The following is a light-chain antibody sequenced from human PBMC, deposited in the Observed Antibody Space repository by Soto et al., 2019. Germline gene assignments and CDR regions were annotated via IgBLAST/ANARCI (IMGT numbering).Light chain of an antibody. CDR1: QRVLYSSNNKNY. J-gene: IGKJ4*01. CDR2: WAS. V-gene: IGKV4-1*01. CDR3: QQYYSTPLT. Sequence: DILMTQSPDSLAVSLGERATINCKSSQRVLYSSNNKNYLAWYQHKPGQPPKPLIFWASTRESGVPDRFSGSGSGTDFALTISSLQAEDVAVYYCQQYYSTPLTFGGGTKVDIK.